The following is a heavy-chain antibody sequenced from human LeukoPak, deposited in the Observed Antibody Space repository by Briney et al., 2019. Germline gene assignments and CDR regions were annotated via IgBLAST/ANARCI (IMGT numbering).Heavy chain of an antibody. CDR2: ISYDGTKE. J-gene: IGHJ4*02. V-gene: IGHV3-30*18. CDR1: GFNFNTYG. CDR3: AKDWGDLCGGGSCFPSYFYDS. D-gene: IGHD2-15*01. Sequence: GTSLRLSCAASGFNFNTYGMHWVRQAPGKGLEWLTVISYDGTKEFYVDSLKGRLSISKDDSKNTLYLQMNSLRAEDTAVYYCAKDWGDLCGGGSCFPSYFYDSWGQGTLVTVSS.